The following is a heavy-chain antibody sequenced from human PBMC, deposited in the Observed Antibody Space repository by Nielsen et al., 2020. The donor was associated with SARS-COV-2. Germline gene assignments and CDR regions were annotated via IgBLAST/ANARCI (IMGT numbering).Heavy chain of an antibody. CDR1: GGTFSSYA. D-gene: IGHD4-17*01. CDR3: ARPDYGDYEFDY. CDR2: IIPIFGTA. J-gene: IGHJ4*02. Sequence: SVKVSCKASGGTFSSYAISWVRQAPGQGLEWMGGIIPIFGTANYAQKFQGRVTMTRDTSTSTVYMELSSLRSEDTAVYYCARPDYGDYEFDYWGQGTLVTVSS. V-gene: IGHV1-69*05.